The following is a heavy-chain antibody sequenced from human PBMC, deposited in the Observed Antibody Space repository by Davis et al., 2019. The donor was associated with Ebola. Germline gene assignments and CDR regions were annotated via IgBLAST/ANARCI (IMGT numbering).Heavy chain of an antibody. J-gene: IGHJ6*02. V-gene: IGHV4-59*08. CDR2: IYYSGST. D-gene: IGHD3-3*01. Sequence: MPSETLSLTCTVSGGSISSYYWSWIRQPPGKGLEWIGYIYYSGSTNYNPSLKSRVTISVDTSKNQFSLKLSSVTAADTAVYYCARTSYYDFWSGYYAYYYGMDVWGQGTTVTVSS. CDR1: GGSISSYY. CDR3: ARTSYYDFWSGYYAYYYGMDV.